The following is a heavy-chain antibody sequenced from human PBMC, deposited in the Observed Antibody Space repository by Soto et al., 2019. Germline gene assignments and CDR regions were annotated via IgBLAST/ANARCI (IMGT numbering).Heavy chain of an antibody. CDR2: IYYSGST. V-gene: IGHV4-59*01. CDR3: ARARSYSSSWYFDY. J-gene: IGHJ4*02. Sequence: SETLSLTCTVSGGSTSSYYWSWIRQPPGKGLEWIGYIYYSGSTNYNPSLKSRVTISVDTSKNQFSLKLSSVTAADTAVYYCARARSYSSSWYFDYCGQGTLLTVSS. D-gene: IGHD6-13*01. CDR1: GGSTSSYY.